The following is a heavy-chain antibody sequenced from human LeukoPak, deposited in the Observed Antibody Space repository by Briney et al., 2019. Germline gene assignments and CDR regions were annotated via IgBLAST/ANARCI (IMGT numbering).Heavy chain of an antibody. J-gene: IGHJ3*02. Sequence: GGSLRLSCAASGSTFSSYEMNWVRQAPGKGLEWVSYISSSGSTIYYADSVKGRFTISRDNAKNSLYLQMNSLRAEDTAIYYCARENGGYCRSTSCPGGDAFDIWGQGTMVTVSS. V-gene: IGHV3-48*03. CDR2: ISSSGSTI. CDR3: ARENGGYCRSTSCPGGDAFDI. D-gene: IGHD2-2*03. CDR1: GSTFSSYE.